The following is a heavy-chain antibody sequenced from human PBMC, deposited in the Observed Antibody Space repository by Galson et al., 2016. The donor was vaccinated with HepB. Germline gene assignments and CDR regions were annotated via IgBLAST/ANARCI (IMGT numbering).Heavy chain of an antibody. J-gene: IGHJ4*02. CDR2: ISWNSGTI. CDR1: GFTFDDYA. V-gene: IGHV3-9*01. D-gene: IGHD5-18*01. CDR3: VKDSAGSQLWNFEH. Sequence: SLRLSCAASGFTFDDYAMHWVRQAPGKGLEWVSGISWNSGTIDYADSVKGRFTISRDTAESSLYLQMNSLRTEDTALYYCVKDSAGSQLWNFEHWGQGTLVTVSS.